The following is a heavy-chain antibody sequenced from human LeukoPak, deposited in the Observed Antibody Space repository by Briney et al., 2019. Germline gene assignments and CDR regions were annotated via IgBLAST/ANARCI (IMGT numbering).Heavy chain of an antibody. Sequence: SVKVSCKASGGTFSSYAISWVRQAPGQGLEWMGRIIPILGIANYAQKFQGRVTITADKSTSTAYMELSSLRSEDTAVYYCARPKQHTMIVGLADAFDIWGQGTMVTVSS. CDR3: ARPKQHTMIVGLADAFDI. CDR1: GGTFSSYA. CDR2: IIPILGIA. J-gene: IGHJ3*02. V-gene: IGHV1-69*04. D-gene: IGHD3-22*01.